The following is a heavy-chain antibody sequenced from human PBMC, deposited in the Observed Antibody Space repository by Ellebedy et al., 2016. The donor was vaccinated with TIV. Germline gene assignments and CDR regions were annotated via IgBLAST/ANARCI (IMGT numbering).Heavy chain of an antibody. CDR2: IIPIFGTA. V-gene: IGHV1-69*13. J-gene: IGHJ4*02. CDR3: ARDREGVGATSSYY. D-gene: IGHD1-26*01. Sequence: SVKVSXXASGGTFSSYAISWVRQAPGQGLEWMGGIIPIFGTANYAQKFQGRVTITADESTSTAYMELSSLRSEDTAVYYCARDREGVGATSSYYWGQGTLVTVSS. CDR1: GGTFSSYA.